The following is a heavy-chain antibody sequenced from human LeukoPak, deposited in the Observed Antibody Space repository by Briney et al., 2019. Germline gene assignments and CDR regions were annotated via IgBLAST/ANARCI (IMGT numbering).Heavy chain of an antibody. CDR3: VRSNPSGFGVVVRLLD. CDR1: GGTFSSYA. J-gene: IGHJ4*02. D-gene: IGHD3-3*01. V-gene: IGHV1-69*05. Sequence: SVKVSCKASGGTFSSYAISWVRQAPGQGLEWMGGIIPIFGTANYAQKFQGRVTMTTDTSTSTAYMELTSLRSDDTAVYYCVRSNPSGFGVVVRLLDWGQGTLVTVSS. CDR2: IIPIFGTA.